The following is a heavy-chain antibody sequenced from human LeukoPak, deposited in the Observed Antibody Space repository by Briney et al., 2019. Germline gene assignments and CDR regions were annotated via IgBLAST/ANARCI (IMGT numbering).Heavy chain of an antibody. Sequence: AGGSLRLSCAASGFNFDEHDMFWVRQVPGKGLEWVTGISWNSETVGYADSVKGRFTISRDNAKSSLHLQMNSLRAEDTAFYYCARDLAQSSRLSDPVFDYWGQGTLVTVSS. CDR1: GFNFDEHD. CDR2: ISWNSETV. CDR3: ARDLAQSSRLSDPVFDY. D-gene: IGHD2-2*01. V-gene: IGHV3-9*01. J-gene: IGHJ4*02.